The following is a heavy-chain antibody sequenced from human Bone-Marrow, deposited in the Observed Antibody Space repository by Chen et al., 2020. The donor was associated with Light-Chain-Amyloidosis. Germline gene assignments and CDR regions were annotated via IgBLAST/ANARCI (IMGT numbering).Heavy chain of an antibody. D-gene: IGHD5-18*01. CDR1: GASMTNGSHY. CDR2: IYTSGNT. V-gene: IGHV4-61*02. CDR3: AREGTAMGRGQFLNFFYYMDV. J-gene: IGHJ6*03. Sequence: GSGPGLVKPSQTLSLTCSVSGASMTNGSHYWSWIRLPAGKGLEWIGRIYTSGNTNYSPSLKSRVTISVDTSKNQFSLKLKSVTAADTAVYYCAREGTAMGRGQFLNFFYYMDVWGKGTTVTVSS.